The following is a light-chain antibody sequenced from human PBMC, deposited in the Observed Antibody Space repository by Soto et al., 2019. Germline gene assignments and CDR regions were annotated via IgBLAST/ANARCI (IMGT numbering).Light chain of an antibody. CDR2: GTS. V-gene: IGKV3-20*01. CDR1: QSLDSKY. J-gene: IGKJ4*01. CDR3: QQYNSSSLT. Sequence: ESVLTQSPGTLSLSPGERATLSCRASQSLDSKYLAWYQQRPGRAPRLLIYGTSSRATGIPDRFSGSGSGTHFILTISGLEPEDFAVYYCQQYNSSSLTFGGGTKVEI.